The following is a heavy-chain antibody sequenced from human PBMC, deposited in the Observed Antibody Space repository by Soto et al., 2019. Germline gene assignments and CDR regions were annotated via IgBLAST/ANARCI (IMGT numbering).Heavy chain of an antibody. D-gene: IGHD3-10*01. V-gene: IGHV4-59*01. CDR3: ARDSALYGMDV. J-gene: IGHJ6*02. Sequence: SETLSLTCSVSGGSISPYYWSWIRQPPGKGLEWIGYIYYRGSANYNHSLKSRVTISLDTSKNQFSLKLNSVTAAETAVYYCARDSALYGMDVWGQGTTVTVSS. CDR1: GGSISPYY. CDR2: IYYRGSA.